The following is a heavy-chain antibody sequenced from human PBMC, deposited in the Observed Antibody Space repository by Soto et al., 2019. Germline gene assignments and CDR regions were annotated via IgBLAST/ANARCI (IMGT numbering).Heavy chain of an antibody. D-gene: IGHD3-3*01. CDR3: VDGGAILRSPLEP. CDR2: TSASGAVT. V-gene: IGHV3-23*01. CDR1: GFSFHSHA. Sequence: EVQLLESGGDLVQPGVSLRLSCAASGFSFHSHAMSWVRQAPGKGLDLVSGTSASGAVTYYADSVKGRFTMSRDNAKTTLWLQMNSLRVDDTAVYYCVDGGAILRSPLEPLGPGTKVIVSS. J-gene: IGHJ5*02.